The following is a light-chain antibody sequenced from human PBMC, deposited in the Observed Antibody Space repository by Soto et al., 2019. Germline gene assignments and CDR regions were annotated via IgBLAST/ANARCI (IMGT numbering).Light chain of an antibody. CDR2: KVS. CDR1: QRISTW. V-gene: IGKV1-5*03. Sequence: DIQMTQSPPTLSASVWDGVAITARASQRISTWLDWYKQKPGKAPTLLIYKVSSLESGVPSRFSGSGSGTEFTLTISSLQRDDFATYYCQQYKTYPWTFGQGTKVDI. CDR3: QQYKTYPWT. J-gene: IGKJ1*01.